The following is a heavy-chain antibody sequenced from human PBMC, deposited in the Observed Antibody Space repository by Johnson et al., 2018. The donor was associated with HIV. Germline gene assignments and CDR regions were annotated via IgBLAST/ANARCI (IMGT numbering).Heavy chain of an antibody. CDR3: AKIWGDIAATGDAFDI. V-gene: IGHV3-30*02. CDR1: GFTFDDYA. Sequence: QVLLVESGGVVVQPGGSLRLSCAASGFTFDDYAMHWVRQAPGKGLEWVAFIRYDGSNKYYADSVKGRFTISRDNSKNTLYLQMDSLRPEDTAVYYCAKIWGDIAATGDAFDIWGQGTMVTVSS. CDR2: IRYDGSNK. D-gene: IGHD5-12*01. J-gene: IGHJ3*02.